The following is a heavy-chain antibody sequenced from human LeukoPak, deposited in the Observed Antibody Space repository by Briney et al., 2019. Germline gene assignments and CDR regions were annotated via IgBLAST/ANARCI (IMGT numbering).Heavy chain of an antibody. CDR3: AKQAGWGAYFSFLPFDF. CDR2: FGHNGDIT. Sequence: GGSLRLSCAASGFTFSYYGLSWVRQAPGKGLEWVSGFGHNGDITYSDSVKGRFTISKDNSKNTLFLQLSSLRADDTAVYFCAKQAGWGAYFSFLPFDFWGRGTLVTVSS. V-gene: IGHV3-23*01. D-gene: IGHD3-3*01. CDR1: GFTFSYYG. J-gene: IGHJ4*02.